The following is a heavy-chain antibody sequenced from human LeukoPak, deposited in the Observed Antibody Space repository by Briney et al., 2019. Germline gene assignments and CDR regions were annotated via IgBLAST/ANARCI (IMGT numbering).Heavy chain of an antibody. CDR2: IIPIFGTA. Sequence: SVKVSCKASGGTFSSYAISWVRQAPGQGLEWMGGIIPIFGTANYAQKFQGRVTITADESTSTAYMELSSLRYEDTAVYYCASGLYSGYDFPLDYWGQRTLVTASS. V-gene: IGHV1-69*01. J-gene: IGHJ4*02. CDR1: GGTFSSYA. CDR3: ASGLYSGYDFPLDY. D-gene: IGHD5-12*01.